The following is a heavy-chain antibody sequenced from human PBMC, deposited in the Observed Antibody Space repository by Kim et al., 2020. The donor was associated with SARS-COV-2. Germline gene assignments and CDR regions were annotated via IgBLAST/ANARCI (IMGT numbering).Heavy chain of an antibody. D-gene: IGHD2-2*01. CDR1: GFTFSSYS. Sequence: GGSLRLSCAASGFTFSSYSMNWVRQAPGKGLEWVSYISSSSSTIYYADSVKGRFTISRDNAKNSLYLQMTSLRDEDTAVYYCARDFPIVVVPVAPYYYYGMDVWGQGATVTVSS. V-gene: IGHV3-48*02. CDR2: ISSSSSTI. CDR3: ARDFPIVVVPVAPYYYYGMDV. J-gene: IGHJ6*02.